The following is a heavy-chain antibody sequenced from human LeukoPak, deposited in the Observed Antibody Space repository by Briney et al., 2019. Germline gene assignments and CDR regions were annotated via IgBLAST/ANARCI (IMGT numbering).Heavy chain of an antibody. CDR3: ARAYDSSGYLPYYYMDV. Sequence: PSETLSLTCAVYGGSFSGYYWSWIRQPPGKGLEWIGEINHSGSTNYNPSLKSRVTISVNTSKNQFSLKLSSVTAADTAVYYCARAYDSSGYLPYYYMDVWGKGTTVTISS. V-gene: IGHV4-34*01. D-gene: IGHD3-22*01. J-gene: IGHJ6*03. CDR1: GGSFSGYY. CDR2: INHSGST.